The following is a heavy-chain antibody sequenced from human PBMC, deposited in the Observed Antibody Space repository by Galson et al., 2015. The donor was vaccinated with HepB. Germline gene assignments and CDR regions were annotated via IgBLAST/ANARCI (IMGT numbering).Heavy chain of an antibody. CDR3: ATVSWVRSYYYYYGMDV. V-gene: IGHV1-24*01. D-gene: IGHD3-10*01. CDR2: FDPEDGET. Sequence: SVKVSCKVSGCTLTELSMHWVRQAPGRGLEWMGGFDPEDGETIYAQKFQGRVTMTEDTSTDTAYMELSSLRSEDTAVYYCATVSWVRSYYYYYGMDVWGQGTTVTVSS. J-gene: IGHJ6*02. CDR1: GCTLTELS.